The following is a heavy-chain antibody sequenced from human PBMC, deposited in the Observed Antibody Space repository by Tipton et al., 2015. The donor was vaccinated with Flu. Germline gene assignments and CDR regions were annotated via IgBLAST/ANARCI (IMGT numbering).Heavy chain of an antibody. CDR3: ASSSSWYDRVDY. CDR1: GDSISGGLYY. CDR2: IYTSETP. V-gene: IGHV4-61*02. Sequence: TLSLTCTVSGDSISGGLYYWSWIRQPAGKGLEWIGRIYTSETPNYNPSLKSRVTITLDTSKSQFSLSLTSVTAADTAVYYCASSSSWYDRVDYWGQGTLVTVSS. J-gene: IGHJ4*02. D-gene: IGHD6-13*01.